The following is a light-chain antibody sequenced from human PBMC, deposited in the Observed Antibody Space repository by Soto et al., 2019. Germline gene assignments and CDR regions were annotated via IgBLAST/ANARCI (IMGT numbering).Light chain of an antibody. CDR1: SSNIGAGYD. Sequence: QLVLTQPPSVSGAPGQRVTISCTVSSSNIGAGYDVHWYQQLPGTAPKLLIFDNSNRPSGVPDRISGSRSGTSASLAITGLQAEDEADYYCQSYDSSLSGSVVFGGGTKLTVL. CDR3: QSYDSSLSGSVV. V-gene: IGLV1-40*01. J-gene: IGLJ2*01. CDR2: DNS.